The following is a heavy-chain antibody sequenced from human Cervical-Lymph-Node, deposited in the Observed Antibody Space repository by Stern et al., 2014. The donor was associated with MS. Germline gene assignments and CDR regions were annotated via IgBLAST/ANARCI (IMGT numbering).Heavy chain of an antibody. V-gene: IGHV3-74*01. D-gene: IGHD6-6*01. CDR2: VNNEGTSI. CDR3: ARDMMTARTLDY. J-gene: IGHJ4*02. CDR1: GFTFSRNW. Sequence: EVQLVESGGGLVQPGGSLRLSCEASGFTFSRNWMHWVRQAPGKGLAWVGRVNNEGTSIDYADSVKGRFTISRDNVKNTLYLQMNSLRAEDTALYYCARDMMTARTLDYWGQGTLVTVSS.